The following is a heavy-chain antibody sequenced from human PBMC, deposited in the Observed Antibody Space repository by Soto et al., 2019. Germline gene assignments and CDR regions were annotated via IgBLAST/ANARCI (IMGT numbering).Heavy chain of an antibody. CDR1: GYTFTSYG. CDR3: ARVKYSPPYYYDYGMDV. Sequence: QVQLVQSGAEVKKPGASVKVSCKASGYTFTSYGISWVRQAPGQGLEWMGWISAYNGNTNYAQKLPGRVTMTTDTSTSTAYMELRSLSSDDTAVYYCARVKYSPPYYYDYGMDVWGQGTTVTVSS. V-gene: IGHV1-18*01. D-gene: IGHD5-18*01. J-gene: IGHJ6*02. CDR2: ISAYNGNT.